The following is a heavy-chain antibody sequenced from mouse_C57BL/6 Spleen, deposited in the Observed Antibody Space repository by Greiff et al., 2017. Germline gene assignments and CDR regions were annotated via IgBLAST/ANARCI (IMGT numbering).Heavy chain of an antibody. CDR1: GYAFTSYW. Sequence: VQGVESGAELVKPGASVKFSCKASGYAFTSYWMTGVKQRPGKGLGWIGQVSPGDGDTNYNGKFKGKATLTADKSTSTAYMQLGSLTSEDSAVYFCARSRFITIAVDYWGQGTTGTVSS. J-gene: IGHJ4*01. V-gene: IGHV1-80*01. D-gene: IGHD1-1*02. CDR2: VSPGDGDT. CDR3: ARSRFITIAVDY.